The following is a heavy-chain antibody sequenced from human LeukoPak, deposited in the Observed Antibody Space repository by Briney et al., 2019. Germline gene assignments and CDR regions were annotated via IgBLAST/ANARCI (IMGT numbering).Heavy chain of an antibody. CDR2: IYYSGST. Sequence: PSETLSLTCTVSGGSISCYYWSWMRQPPGQGLEWIGYIYYSGSTNYNTSLKSRVTISVDTSKNQFSLKLSSVSAADTAVYYYARGVDYWGQGTLVTVSS. CDR3: ARGVDY. J-gene: IGHJ4*02. CDR1: GGSISCYY. V-gene: IGHV4-59*01.